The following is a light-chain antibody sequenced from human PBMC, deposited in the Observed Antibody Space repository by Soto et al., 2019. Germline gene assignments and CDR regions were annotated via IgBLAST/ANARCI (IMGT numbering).Light chain of an antibody. Sequence: DIQMTQSPSTLSASVGDRVTITCRASESISSWLAWYQQKPWKAPKLQIYDGSSLESGVPSRFSGSGSGTEFTLTISSLQPDDFATYYCQQYISYFRTFGQGTRVDIK. J-gene: IGKJ1*01. CDR3: QQYISYFRT. CDR2: DGS. CDR1: ESISSW. V-gene: IGKV1-5*01.